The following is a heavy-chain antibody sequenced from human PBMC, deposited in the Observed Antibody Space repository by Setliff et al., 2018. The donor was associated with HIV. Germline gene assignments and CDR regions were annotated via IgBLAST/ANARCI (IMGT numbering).Heavy chain of an antibody. CDR2: ISSSSSYI. D-gene: IGHD6-19*01. V-gene: IGHV3-21*01. J-gene: IGHJ4*02. Sequence: PGGSLRLSCAASGFTFSSFSMYWGRQAPGKGLELVSSISSSSSYIYYADSVKGRFTISKDNAKNSLSLQVNSLRAEDTAVYYCARSIIRPYSSGWPWYFDSWGQGTLVTVSS. CDR3: ARSIIRPYSSGWPWYFDS. CDR1: GFTFSSFS.